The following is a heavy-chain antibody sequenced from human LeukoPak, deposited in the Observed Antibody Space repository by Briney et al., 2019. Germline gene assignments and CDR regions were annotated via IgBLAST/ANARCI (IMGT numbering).Heavy chain of an antibody. D-gene: IGHD6-19*01. CDR1: GYTFTGYY. V-gene: IGHV1-2*04. CDR3: ARARRPVAGQGVFDL. J-gene: IGHJ2*01. CDR2: INPNSGGT. Sequence: ASVKVSCKASGYTFTGYYMHWVRQAPGQGLEWMGWINPNSGGTNYAQKFQGWVTMTRDTSISTAYMELSRLRSDDTAVYYCARARRPVAGQGVFDLWGRGTLVTVSS.